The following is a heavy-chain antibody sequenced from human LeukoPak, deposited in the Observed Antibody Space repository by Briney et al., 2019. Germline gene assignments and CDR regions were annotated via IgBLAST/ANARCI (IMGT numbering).Heavy chain of an antibody. Sequence: GGSLRLSCAASGFTFDDYAMHWVRQGPGKGLEWVSGISWNSGSIGYADSVKGRFTISRDNARNSLYLQMDNLRAEDTGVYYCARDFYDGFALDYWGQGTLVTVSS. CDR3: ARDFYDGFALDY. J-gene: IGHJ4*02. CDR1: GFTFDDYA. V-gene: IGHV3-9*01. CDR2: ISWNSGSI. D-gene: IGHD2/OR15-2a*01.